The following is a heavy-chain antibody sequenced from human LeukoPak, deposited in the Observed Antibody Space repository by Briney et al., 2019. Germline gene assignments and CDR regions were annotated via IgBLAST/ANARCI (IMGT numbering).Heavy chain of an antibody. CDR1: GFTFTDYW. CDR2: INGDLTNT. V-gene: IGHV3-74*03. CDR3: ARAMPHDNWFNP. Sequence: GGSLRLSCAASGFTFTDYWMHWVRQVAGKGLVWVSRINGDLTNTTYADSVKGRFTISRDNAKHTLYLQMNSLRAEDTAVYYCARAMPHDNWFNPWGQGSLVTVSS. J-gene: IGHJ5*02. D-gene: IGHD2-2*01.